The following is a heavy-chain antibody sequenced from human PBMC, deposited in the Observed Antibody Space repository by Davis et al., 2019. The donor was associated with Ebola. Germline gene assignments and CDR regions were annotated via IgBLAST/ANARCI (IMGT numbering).Heavy chain of an antibody. Sequence: GESLKISCAASGFTFSGFWMSWVRQAPGKGLEWVANIKQDGSEKYYVDSVKGRFTISRDNAKNSLYLQMNSLRAEDTAVYYCARDPGYCSSGSCSFDYWGQGILVTVSA. CDR2: IKQDGSEK. D-gene: IGHD2-15*01. CDR1: GFTFSGFW. J-gene: IGHJ4*02. V-gene: IGHV3-7*01. CDR3: ARDPGYCSSGSCSFDY.